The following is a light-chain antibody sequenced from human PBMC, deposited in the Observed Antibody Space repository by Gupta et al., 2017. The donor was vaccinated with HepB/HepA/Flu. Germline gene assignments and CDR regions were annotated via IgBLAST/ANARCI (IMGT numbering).Light chain of an antibody. CDR1: SSDVGFYNY. CDR3: SAFTTSSTWV. V-gene: IGLV2-14*01. J-gene: IGLJ3*02. Sequence: QSALTQPASVSGSPGQSITISCTGTSSDVGFYNYVSWYQQHPAKAPKLMISDVSNRPAGVASRFSGSKSGNTASLTISVREAEDEADYYGSAFTTSSTWVFGRGTKLTVL. CDR2: DVS.